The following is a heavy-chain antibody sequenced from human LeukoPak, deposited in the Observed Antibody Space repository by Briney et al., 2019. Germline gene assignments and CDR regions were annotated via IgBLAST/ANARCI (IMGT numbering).Heavy chain of an antibody. CDR2: ISSSSSYI. CDR3: ARGIAAWGMDV. J-gene: IGHJ6*02. V-gene: IGHV3-21*01. CDR1: GFTFSSYS. D-gene: IGHD6-25*01. Sequence: PGGSLRLSCAASGFTFSSYSMNWVRQAPGKGLEWVSSISSSSSYIYYADSVKGRFTISRDNVKNSLYLQMNSLRAEDTAVYYCARGIAAWGMDVWGQGTTVTVSS.